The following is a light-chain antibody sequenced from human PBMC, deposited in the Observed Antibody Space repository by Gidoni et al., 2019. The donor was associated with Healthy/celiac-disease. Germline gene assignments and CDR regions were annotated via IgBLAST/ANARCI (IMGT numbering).Light chain of an antibody. V-gene: IGKV3-11*01. CDR1: QSVSSY. J-gene: IGKJ1*01. Sequence: EIVLTQSPATLSLSPGERATLSCRASQSVSSYLAWYQQQPGQAPRLLIYDASNRSTGIPARFIGSVSWTDFPLSISSLDPEDFAVYYCQQRSNWPRTFGQWTKVEIK. CDR3: QQRSNWPRT. CDR2: DAS.